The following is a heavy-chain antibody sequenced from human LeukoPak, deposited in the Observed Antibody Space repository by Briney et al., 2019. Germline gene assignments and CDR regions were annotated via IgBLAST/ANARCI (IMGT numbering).Heavy chain of an antibody. J-gene: IGHJ4*02. Sequence: GGSLRLSCVASGFTFSRFGMNWVRQAPGKGLEWISYISSSSSAIYYADSVKGRFTISRDNGKNSLYLQMNSLRDEDTAVYYCAQKGGTDHWGQGALVTVSS. D-gene: IGHD2-15*01. CDR1: GFTFSRFG. V-gene: IGHV3-48*02. CDR2: ISSSSSAI. CDR3: AQKGGTDH.